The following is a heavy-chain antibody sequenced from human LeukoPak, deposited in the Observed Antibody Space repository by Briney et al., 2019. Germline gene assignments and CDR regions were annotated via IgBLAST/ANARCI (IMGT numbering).Heavy chain of an antibody. CDR1: GSSFTSYW. J-gene: IGHJ6*03. D-gene: IGHD3-10*01. Sequence: GESLKISCKGSGSSFTSYWIGWVRPLPGKGLEWMGIIYPGESDTRYSPSFQGQVTISADKSISTAYLEWSSLKASDTAMYYCARRSLRGYYMDVWGKGTTVTVSS. CDR3: ARRSLRGYYMDV. V-gene: IGHV5-51*01. CDR2: IYPGESDT.